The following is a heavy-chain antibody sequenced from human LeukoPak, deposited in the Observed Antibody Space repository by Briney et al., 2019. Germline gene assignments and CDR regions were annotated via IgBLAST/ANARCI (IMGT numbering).Heavy chain of an antibody. V-gene: IGHV1-46*01. Sequence: GASVKVSCKASGYTFTSHFMHWVRQAPGQGLEWMGIINPESGNTAYAQKLQGRITMTGDTSTSTVYMELSSLRSEDTAMYYCAKDGNWNNVPGDYYYMDVWGKGTTVAVSS. CDR2: INPESGNT. J-gene: IGHJ6*03. CDR3: AKDGNWNNVPGDYYYMDV. CDR1: GYTFTSHF. D-gene: IGHD1/OR15-1a*01.